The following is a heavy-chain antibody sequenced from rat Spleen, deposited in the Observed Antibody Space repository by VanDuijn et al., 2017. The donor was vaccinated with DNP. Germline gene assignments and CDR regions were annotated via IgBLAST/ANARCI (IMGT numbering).Heavy chain of an antibody. J-gene: IGHJ2*01. V-gene: IGHV5S23*01. CDR2: ISTGGGET. Sequence: EVQLGESGGGLVQPGRSLKLSCAASGFTFTNFDMAWVRQAPTKGLEWVATISTGGGETYYRDSVKGRFTFSRDNTKNTLYLQMDSLRSEDTATYYCARHSSLGADYFDYWGQGVMVTVSS. D-gene: IGHD5-1*01. CDR1: GFTFTNFD. CDR3: ARHSSLGADYFDY.